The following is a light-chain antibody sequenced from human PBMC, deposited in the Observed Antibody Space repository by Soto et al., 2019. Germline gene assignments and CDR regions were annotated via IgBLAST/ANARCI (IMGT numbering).Light chain of an antibody. CDR3: AAWDDSRDV. CDR1: SSNIGSNT. CDR2: SNN. Sequence: QSVLTQPPSASGTPGQRVTISCSGSSSNIGSNTVNWYQQLPGTAPKLRIYSNNQRPSGVPDRFSGSKSGTSASLAISGLQSEDEADYYCAAWDDSRDVFGTGTKLTVL. J-gene: IGLJ1*01. V-gene: IGLV1-44*01.